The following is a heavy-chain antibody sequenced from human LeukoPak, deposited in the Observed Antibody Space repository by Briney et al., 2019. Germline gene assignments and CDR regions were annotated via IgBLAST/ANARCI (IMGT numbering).Heavy chain of an antibody. CDR1: GYSISSGYY. J-gene: IGHJ4*02. D-gene: IGHD3-10*01. Sequence: SETLSLTCAVSGYSISSGYYWGWIRQPPGKGLEWIGSIYHSGSTYYNPSLMSRVTISVDTSKNQFSLKLSSVTAADTAVYYCARGRITMVRGVMGQYYFDYWGQGTLVTVSS. CDR2: IYHSGST. CDR3: ARGRITMVRGVMGQYYFDY. V-gene: IGHV4-38-2*01.